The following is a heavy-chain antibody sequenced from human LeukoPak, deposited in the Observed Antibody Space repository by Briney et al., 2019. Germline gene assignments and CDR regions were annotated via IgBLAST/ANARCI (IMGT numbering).Heavy chain of an antibody. CDR2: IKQDGSER. J-gene: IGHJ4*02. CDR1: GFTFSRHW. D-gene: IGHD4-11*01. CDR3: ARDGGHSADLDY. Sequence: GGSLRLSCATSGFTFSRHWMSWVRQTPGKGPEWVANIKQDGSERYYVHSVRGRFTISRDNAKNSLYLQMNSLRAEDTAVYYCARDGGHSADLDYWGQGILVTVSS. V-gene: IGHV3-7*01.